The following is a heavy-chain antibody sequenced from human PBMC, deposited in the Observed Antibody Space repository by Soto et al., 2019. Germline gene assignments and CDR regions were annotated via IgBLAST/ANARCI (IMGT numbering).Heavy chain of an antibody. CDR2: IYYSGST. CDR3: ARDDSSGYYGRGAFDI. V-gene: IGHV4-30-4*01. Sequence: SETLSLTCTVSGGSISSGDHYWSWIRQPPGKGLEWIGNIYYSGSTYYNPSLKSRLTISVDTSKNQFSLKLSSVTAADTAVYYCARDDSSGYYGRGAFDIWGQGTMVTVS. D-gene: IGHD3-22*01. J-gene: IGHJ3*02. CDR1: GGSISSGDHY.